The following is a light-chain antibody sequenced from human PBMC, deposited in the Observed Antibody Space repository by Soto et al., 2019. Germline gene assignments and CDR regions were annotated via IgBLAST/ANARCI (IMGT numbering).Light chain of an antibody. Sequence: QSVLTQPASVSGSPGQSITISCTGTSRDVGSYNLVSWYQQHPGKAPKLMIYEVSKRPSGVSNRFSGSKSGNTASLTISGLQAEDEADYYCCSYAGRAYVFGTGTKVTVL. CDR1: SRDVGSYNL. CDR3: CSYAGRAYV. CDR2: EVS. J-gene: IGLJ1*01. V-gene: IGLV2-23*02.